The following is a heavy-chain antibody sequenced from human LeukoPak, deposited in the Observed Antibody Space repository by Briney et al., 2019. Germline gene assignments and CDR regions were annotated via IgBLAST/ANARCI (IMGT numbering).Heavy chain of an antibody. CDR2: ISGSGGST. V-gene: IGHV3-23*01. Sequence: GGSLRLSCAASGFTLSSYAMSWVRQAPGKGLEWVSAISGSGGSTYYADSVKGRFTIYRDNSKNTLYLQMNSLRAEDTAVYYCATSMPRGGTPDNWFDPWGQGTLVTVSS. CDR1: GFTLSSYA. J-gene: IGHJ5*02. D-gene: IGHD2/OR15-2a*01. CDR3: ATSMPRGGTPDNWFDP.